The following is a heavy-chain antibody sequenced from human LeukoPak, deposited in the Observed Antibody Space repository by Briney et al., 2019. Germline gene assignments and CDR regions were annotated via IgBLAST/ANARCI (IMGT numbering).Heavy chain of an antibody. Sequence: GGSLRLSCAASGFTFSSYEMNWVRQAPGKGLEWVAFIRYDGSNKYYADSVKGRFTISRDNSKNTLYLQMNSLRAEDTAVYYCAKPRAVVVAASFDYWGQGTLVTVSS. CDR2: IRYDGSNK. D-gene: IGHD2-15*01. V-gene: IGHV3-30*02. CDR1: GFTFSSYE. CDR3: AKPRAVVVAASFDY. J-gene: IGHJ4*02.